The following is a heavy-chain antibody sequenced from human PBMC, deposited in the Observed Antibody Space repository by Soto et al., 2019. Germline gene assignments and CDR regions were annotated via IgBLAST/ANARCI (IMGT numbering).Heavy chain of an antibody. CDR2: IRGRSKKFAT. V-gene: IGHV3-73*01. J-gene: IGHJ4*02. CDR1: GFNFSDSA. CDR3: TARGGDSLQDI. D-gene: IGHD4-17*01. Sequence: EVQLVESGGGLVQPGGSLKFSCAGLGFNFSDSALHWVRQPSGKGLEWIGRIRGRSKKFATSYATSVRGRFSLSRDVSRNTAYLQMNSLRDDDTGVYFCTARGGDSLQDIWGQGTLVNVSS.